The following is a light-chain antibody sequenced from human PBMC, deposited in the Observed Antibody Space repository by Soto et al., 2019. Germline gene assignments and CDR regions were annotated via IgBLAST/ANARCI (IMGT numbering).Light chain of an antibody. V-gene: IGKV3-15*01. CDR2: GAS. CDR1: QSVDSR. Sequence: ETVMTQSPAVLSVSPGERATLSCRASQSVDSRLAWYQQKPGQAPRLLIYGASTRATGIPARFSGSGSGTEFTLTISSLQSEDSAIYYCQQFSDSPPERTFGQGNKV. J-gene: IGKJ1*01. CDR3: QQFSDSPPERT.